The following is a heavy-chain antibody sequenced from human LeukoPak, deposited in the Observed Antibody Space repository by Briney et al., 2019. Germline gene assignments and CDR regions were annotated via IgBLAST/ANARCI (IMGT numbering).Heavy chain of an antibody. CDR2: IYYSGST. CDR1: GGSISSSSYY. CDR3: AVWYYYDSSGYYTRFDY. D-gene: IGHD3-22*01. Sequence: SSETLSLTCTVSGGSISSSSYYWGWIRQPPGQGLEWIGSIYYSGSTYYNPSLKSRVTISVDTSKNQFSLKLSSVTAADTAVYYCAVWYYYDSSGYYTRFDYWGQGTLVTVSS. V-gene: IGHV4-39*01. J-gene: IGHJ4*02.